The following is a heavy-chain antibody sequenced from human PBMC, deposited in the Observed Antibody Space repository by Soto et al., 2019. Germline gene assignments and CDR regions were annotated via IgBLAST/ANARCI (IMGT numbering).Heavy chain of an antibody. Sequence: EVQLLESGGGLVQPGESLTLSCAASGFTFSTYAMSWVRQAPGKGLEWVSSISTSSTTYYTDSVKGRFSISRDNSKNTVILQMNSLRGDDTAIYYCAKNYHMYVWGKGTTVSVSS. V-gene: IGHV3-23*05. CDR2: SISTSSTT. CDR1: GFTFSTYA. CDR3: AKNYHMYV. J-gene: IGHJ6*03.